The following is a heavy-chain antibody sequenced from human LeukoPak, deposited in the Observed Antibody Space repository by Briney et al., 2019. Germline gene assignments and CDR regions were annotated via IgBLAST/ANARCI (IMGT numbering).Heavy chain of an antibody. J-gene: IGHJ5*02. CDR2: IYYSGST. D-gene: IGHD3-10*01. Sequence: SETLSLTCSVSGGSISSYYWSWIRQPPGKGLEWIGYIYYSGSTNYNPSLKSRVTISVDTSKNQFSLKLSSVTAADTAVYYCARGRIEIGELFGWFDPWGQGTLVTVSS. CDR1: GGSISSYY. CDR3: ARGRIEIGELFGWFDP. V-gene: IGHV4-59*01.